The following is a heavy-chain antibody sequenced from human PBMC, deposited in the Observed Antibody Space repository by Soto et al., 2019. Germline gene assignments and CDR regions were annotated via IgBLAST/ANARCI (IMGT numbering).Heavy chain of an antibody. CDR2: IKQDGSVK. J-gene: IGHJ4*02. V-gene: IGHV3-7*01. D-gene: IGHD6-6*01. CDR3: ARIGYSSSSFDY. CDR1: GFPFSSYW. Sequence: GGSLRLSCAASGFPFSSYWMTWARQAPGKGLEWVANIKQDGSVKYYVGSVKGRFTISRDNAKNSLYLQMNSLRAEDTAVYFCARIGYSSSSFDYWGQGTIVTVSS.